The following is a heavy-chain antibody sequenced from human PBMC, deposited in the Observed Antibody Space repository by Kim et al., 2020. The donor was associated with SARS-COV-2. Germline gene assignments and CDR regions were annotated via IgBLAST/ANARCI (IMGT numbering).Heavy chain of an antibody. V-gene: IGHV2-70*01. Sequence: SPSLKPRPTISKDTSKNQVVLTMTNMDPVDTATYYCARESAISGATLDYWGQGTLVTVSS. J-gene: IGHJ4*02. D-gene: IGHD1-26*01. CDR3: ARESAISGATLDY.